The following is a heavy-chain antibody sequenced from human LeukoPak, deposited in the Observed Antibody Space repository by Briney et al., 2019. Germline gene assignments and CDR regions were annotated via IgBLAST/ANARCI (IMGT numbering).Heavy chain of an antibody. CDR1: GFTFSSYW. J-gene: IGHJ6*03. CDR2: IKQDGSEK. CDR3: ARDLTYDFWSGYYSGYYYMDV. V-gene: IGHV3-7*01. D-gene: IGHD3-3*01. Sequence: GGSLRLSCAASGFTFSSYWMSWVRQAPGKGLEWVANIKQDGSEKYYVDSVKGRFTISRDNAKNSLYLQMNSLRDEDAAVYYCARDLTYDFWSGYYSGYYYMDVWGKGTAVTVSS.